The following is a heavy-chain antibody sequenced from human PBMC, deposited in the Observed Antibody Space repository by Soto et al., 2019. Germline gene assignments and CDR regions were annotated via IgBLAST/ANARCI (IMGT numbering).Heavy chain of an antibody. CDR3: ARSLRYCSSTSCYWFDP. V-gene: IGHV1-69*13. CDR2: IIPIFGTA. J-gene: IGHJ5*02. D-gene: IGHD2-2*01. Sequence: GASVKVSCKASGGTFSSYAISWVRQAPGQGLEWMGGIIPIFGTANYAQKFQGRVTITADESTSTAYMELSSLRSEDTAVYYCARSLRYCSSTSCYWFDPWGQGTLVTVSS. CDR1: GGTFSSYA.